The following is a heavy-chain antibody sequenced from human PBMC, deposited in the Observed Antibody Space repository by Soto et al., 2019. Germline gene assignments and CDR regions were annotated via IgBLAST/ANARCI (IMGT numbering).Heavy chain of an antibody. CDR2: IIPILGIA. Sequence: QVQLVQSGAEVKKPGSSVKVSCKASGGTFSSYTISWVRQAPGQGLEWMGRIIPILGIANYAQKFQGRVTITADKSTSTVYMELSSLSSEDTAVYYCARGGEYCSGGSCYYLDYWGQGTLITVSS. CDR1: GGTFSSYT. J-gene: IGHJ4*02. V-gene: IGHV1-69*02. D-gene: IGHD2-15*01. CDR3: ARGGEYCSGGSCYYLDY.